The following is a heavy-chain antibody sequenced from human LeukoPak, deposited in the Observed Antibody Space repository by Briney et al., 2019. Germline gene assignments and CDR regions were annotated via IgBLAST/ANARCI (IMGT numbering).Heavy chain of an antibody. CDR2: IWYDGSNK. D-gene: IGHD3-10*01. Sequence: GGSLRLSCAASGFTFSTYVMHWVRQAPGKGPEWVAGIWYDGSNKYYVDSVKGRFSISRDNSKNTLELQMNSLRVEDTALYHCAKEYRTTGFGLSALDIWGQGTMVTVFS. V-gene: IGHV3-30*02. J-gene: IGHJ3*02. CDR1: GFTFSTYV. CDR3: AKEYRTTGFGLSALDI.